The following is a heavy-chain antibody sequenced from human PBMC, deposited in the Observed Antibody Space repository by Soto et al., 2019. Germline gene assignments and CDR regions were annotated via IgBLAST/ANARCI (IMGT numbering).Heavy chain of an antibody. J-gene: IGHJ6*02. CDR3: ARGGWGSSWLYYYYYGMDV. CDR1: GGTFSSYA. Sequence: ASVKVSCKASGGTFSSYAISCVRRAPGQVLEWMGGIIPIFGTANYAQKFQGRVTITADESTSTAYMELSSLRSEDTAVYYCARGGWGSSWLYYYYYGMDVWGQGTTVTVSS. D-gene: IGHD6-13*01. CDR2: IIPIFGTA. V-gene: IGHV1-69*13.